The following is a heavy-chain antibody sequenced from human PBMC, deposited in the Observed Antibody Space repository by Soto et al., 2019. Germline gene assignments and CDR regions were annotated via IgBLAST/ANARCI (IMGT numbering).Heavy chain of an antibody. CDR2: IYYSGST. D-gene: IGHD3-16*01. V-gene: IGHV4-59*08. J-gene: IGHJ5*02. CDR1: GGSISRYY. Sequence: PSETLSLTCTVSGGSISRYYWSWIRQRPGKGLEWIGYIYYSGSTNYNPSLKSRVTISVDTSKNQFSLKLSSVTAADTAVYYCARARSRCGGINWFDPWGQGTLVTVSS. CDR3: ARARSRCGGINWFDP.